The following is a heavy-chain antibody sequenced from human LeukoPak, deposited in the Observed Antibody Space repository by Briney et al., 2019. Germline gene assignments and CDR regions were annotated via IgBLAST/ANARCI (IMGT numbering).Heavy chain of an antibody. J-gene: IGHJ5*02. CDR2: ISYSGTN. Sequence: PSETLSLTCTVSGGSVSSSSYYWGWIRQPPGKGLEWIGSISYSGTNHNNPSLKSRVSISIDTSKNQFSVKLTSVTAADTAMYYCARLGTLRSWGQGTLVTVSS. CDR1: GGSVSSSSYY. D-gene: IGHD7-27*01. CDR3: ARLGTLRS. V-gene: IGHV4-39*01.